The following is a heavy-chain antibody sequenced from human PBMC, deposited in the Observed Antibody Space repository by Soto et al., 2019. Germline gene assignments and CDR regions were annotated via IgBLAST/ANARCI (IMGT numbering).Heavy chain of an antibody. J-gene: IGHJ5*02. CDR2: ISAYNGNT. Sequence: ASVKVSCKASGYTFTSYGISWVRQAPGQGLEWMGWISAYNGNTNYAQKLQGRVTMTTDTSTSTAYMELRSLRSDDTAVYYCARVSSIVVVVAAKSGWFDPWGQGTLVTVSS. CDR3: ARVSSIVVVVAAKSGWFDP. V-gene: IGHV1-18*01. D-gene: IGHD2-15*01. CDR1: GYTFTSYG.